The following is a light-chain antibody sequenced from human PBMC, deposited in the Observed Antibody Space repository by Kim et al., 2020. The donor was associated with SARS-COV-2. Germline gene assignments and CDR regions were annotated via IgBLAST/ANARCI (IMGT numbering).Light chain of an antibody. CDR3: QQYGNMYT. V-gene: IGKV3-20*01. CDR2: GAS. Sequence: LSPGERPTLSCRASQSVSSYLAWYQQKPGQAPRLLIYGASSRATGIPDRFSGSGSGTDFTLTISRLEPEDLAVYYCQQYGNMYTFGQGTKLEIK. J-gene: IGKJ2*01. CDR1: QSVSSY.